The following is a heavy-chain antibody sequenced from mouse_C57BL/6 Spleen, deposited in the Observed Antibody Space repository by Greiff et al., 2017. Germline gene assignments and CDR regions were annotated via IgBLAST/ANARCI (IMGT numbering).Heavy chain of an antibody. J-gene: IGHJ2*01. Sequence: VQLQQSGPVLVKPGASVKMSCKASGYTFTDYYMNWVKQSHGKSLEWIGVINPYNGGTSYNQKFKGKATLTVDKSSSTAYMELNSLTSEDSAVYCCARFDYDGGYFDYWGQGTTLTVSS. CDR1: GYTFTDYY. V-gene: IGHV1-19*01. CDR2: INPYNGGT. CDR3: ARFDYDGGYFDY. D-gene: IGHD2-4*01.